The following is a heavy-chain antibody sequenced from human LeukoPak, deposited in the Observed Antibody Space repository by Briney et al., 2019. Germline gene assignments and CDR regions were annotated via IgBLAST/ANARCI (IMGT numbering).Heavy chain of an antibody. D-gene: IGHD3-22*01. J-gene: IGHJ4*02. CDR2: ISWDGTT. CDR3: VKDLSYESSGHVLEY. Sequence: GGSLRLSCVASGFTFEDYTMHWVRQAPGKTLEWVSLISWDGTTYYTDSVKGRFTISRDNSKNSLYLQMDTLRSEDTAFYYCVKDLSYESSGHVLEYWGQGALVTVSS. CDR1: GFTFEDYT. V-gene: IGHV3-43*01.